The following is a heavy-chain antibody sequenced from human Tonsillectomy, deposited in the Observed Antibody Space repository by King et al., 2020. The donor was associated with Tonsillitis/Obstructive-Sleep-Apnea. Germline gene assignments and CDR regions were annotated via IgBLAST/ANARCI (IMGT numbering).Heavy chain of an antibody. V-gene: IGHV1-69*04. CDR1: GGTFSSDA. Sequence: VQLVQSGAEVKKPGSSVKVSCKASGGTFSSDAISWVRQAPGQGREWMGRIIPILGIANYAQKFQGRVTITADKSTSTAYMELSSLRSEDTAVYYCARAPGYCSGGSCYSNYYYYMDVWGKGTTVTVSS. D-gene: IGHD2-15*01. J-gene: IGHJ6*03. CDR3: ARAPGYCSGGSCYSNYYYYMDV. CDR2: IIPILGIA.